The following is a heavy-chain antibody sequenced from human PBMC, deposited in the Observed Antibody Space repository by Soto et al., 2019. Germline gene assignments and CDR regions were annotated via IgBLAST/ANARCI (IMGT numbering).Heavy chain of an antibody. J-gene: IGHJ5*02. Sequence: SVKVSCKASGGTFSSYAISWVRQAPGQGLEWMGGIIPIFGTANYAQKFQGRVTITADKSTSTAYMELSSLRSEDTAVYYCAREGARADYYDSRRLRVFVPCGPVTLLTVSS. D-gene: IGHD3-22*01. CDR3: AREGARADYYDSRRLRVFVP. CDR2: IIPIFGTA. V-gene: IGHV1-69*06. CDR1: GGTFSSYA.